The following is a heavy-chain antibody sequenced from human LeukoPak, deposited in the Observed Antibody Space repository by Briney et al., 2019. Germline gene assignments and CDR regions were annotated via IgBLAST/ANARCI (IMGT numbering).Heavy chain of an antibody. CDR1: GGSISSYY. J-gene: IGHJ6*02. Sequence: SETLSLTCTVSGGSISSYYWSWIRQPPGKGPEWIGYIYYSGSTNYNPSLKSRVTISVDTSKNQFSLKLSSVTAADTAVYYCARGGYCGGDCYGRLYYYYGMDVWGQGTTVTVSS. CDR2: IYYSGST. V-gene: IGHV4-59*01. CDR3: ARGGYCGGDCYGRLYYYYGMDV. D-gene: IGHD2-21*02.